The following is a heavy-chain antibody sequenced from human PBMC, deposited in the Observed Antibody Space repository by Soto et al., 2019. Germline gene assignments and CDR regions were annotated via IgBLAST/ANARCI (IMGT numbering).Heavy chain of an antibody. Sequence: GGSLRLSCAASGFTFSSYWMSWVRQAPGKGLEWVANIKQDGSEKYYVDSVKGRFTISRDNAKNTLYLQMNSLRAEDTAVYYCARDLKAMIVVGPLGYWGQGTLVTVSS. V-gene: IGHV3-7*01. CDR2: IKQDGSEK. CDR3: ARDLKAMIVVGPLGY. CDR1: GFTFSSYW. J-gene: IGHJ4*02. D-gene: IGHD3-22*01.